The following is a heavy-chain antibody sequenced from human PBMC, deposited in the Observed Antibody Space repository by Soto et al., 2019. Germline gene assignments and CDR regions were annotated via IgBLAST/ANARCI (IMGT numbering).Heavy chain of an antibody. CDR2: IIPIFGTA. CDR1: GGTFSSYA. D-gene: IGHD6-19*01. CDR3: ARSRIGYSSGWYVLGY. Sequence: SVKVSCKASGGTFSSYAISWVRQAPGQGLEWMGGIIPIFGTANYAQKFQGRVTITADESTSTAYMELSSLRSEDTAVYYCARSRIGYSSGWYVLGYWGQGTLVIVSS. V-gene: IGHV1-69*13. J-gene: IGHJ4*02.